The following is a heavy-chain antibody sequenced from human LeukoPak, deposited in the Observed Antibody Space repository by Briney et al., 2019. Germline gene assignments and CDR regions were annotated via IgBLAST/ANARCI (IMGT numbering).Heavy chain of an antibody. V-gene: IGHV3-21*01. D-gene: IGHD1-26*01. J-gene: IGHJ4*02. CDR2: ISSSSSYI. CDR1: GFTFSSYS. CDR3: ASNSVGAGDY. Sequence: GGSLRLSCAASGFTFSSYSMNWVRQAPGKGLEWVSSISSSSSYIYYADSVKGRFTISRDSAKNSLYLQMNSLRAEDTAVYYCASNSVGAGDYWGQGTLVTVSS.